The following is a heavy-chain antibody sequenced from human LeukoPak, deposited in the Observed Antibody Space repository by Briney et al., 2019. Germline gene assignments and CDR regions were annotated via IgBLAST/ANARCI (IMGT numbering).Heavy chain of an antibody. CDR2: MNPNSGNT. Sequence: GASVKVSCKXSGYTFTSYDINWVRQATGQGLEWMGWMNPNSGNTGYVQKFQGRVTMTRNTSISTAYMELSSLRSEDTAVYYCASRGGYRSYYYYYMDVWGKGTTVTVSS. V-gene: IGHV1-8*01. D-gene: IGHD3-22*01. CDR1: GYTFTSYD. J-gene: IGHJ6*03. CDR3: ASRGGYRSYYYYYMDV.